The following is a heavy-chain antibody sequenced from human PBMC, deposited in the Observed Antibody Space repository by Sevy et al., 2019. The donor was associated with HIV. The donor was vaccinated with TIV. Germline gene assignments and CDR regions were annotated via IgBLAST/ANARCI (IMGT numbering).Heavy chain of an antibody. CDR1: GYTFTSYD. V-gene: IGHV1-8*01. Sequence: ASVKVSCKAPGYTFTSYDINWVRQATGQGLEWMGWMNPNSGNTGYAQKFQGRVTMTRNTSISTAYMELSSLRSEDTAVYYCARGNVRGLTIFGVVDAAQYYYYGMDVWGQGTTVTVSS. J-gene: IGHJ6*02. CDR3: ARGNVRGLTIFGVVDAAQYYYYGMDV. CDR2: MNPNSGNT. D-gene: IGHD3-3*01.